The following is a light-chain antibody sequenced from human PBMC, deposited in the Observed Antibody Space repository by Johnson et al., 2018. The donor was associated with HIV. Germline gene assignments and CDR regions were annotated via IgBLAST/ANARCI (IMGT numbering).Light chain of an antibody. Sequence: QSVLTQPPSVSAAPGQKVTISCSGSSSNIGSNYVSWYQQFPGTAPKLLIYENDKRPSGIPDRFSGSKSAPSATLAITGLQTRDEADYYCGTWDTSLNAYVFGTGTKVTVL. CDR1: SSNIGSNY. CDR3: GTWDTSLNAYV. J-gene: IGLJ1*01. CDR2: END. V-gene: IGLV1-51*02.